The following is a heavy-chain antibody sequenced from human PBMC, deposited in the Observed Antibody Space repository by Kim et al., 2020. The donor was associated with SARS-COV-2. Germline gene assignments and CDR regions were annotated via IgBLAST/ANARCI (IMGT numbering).Heavy chain of an antibody. D-gene: IGHD6-13*01. Sequence: GGSLRLSCAASGFTFSDYYMSWIRQAPGKGLEWVSYITSSSTYTNYADSVKGRFTISRDNAENSLYLQMNSLRAEDTAVYYCARRGSSWYSQIDYWGQEPWSPSPQ. CDR1: GFTFSDYY. CDR3: ARRGSSWYSQIDY. V-gene: IGHV3-11*03. J-gene: IGHJ4*01. CDR2: ITSSSTYT.